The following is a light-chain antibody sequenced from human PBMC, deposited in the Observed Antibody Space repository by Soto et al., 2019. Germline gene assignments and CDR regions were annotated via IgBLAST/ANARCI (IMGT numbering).Light chain of an antibody. CDR3: ATWDASLSLLYV. Sequence: QSVLTQPPSASGTPGQRVTISCSGSSSNIGGNTVNWYQQVPGTAPRLVIYNDRQRPSGVPDRFSASKSGTSASPAISGLQSEDEADYYCATWDASLSLLYVFGTGTKVTVL. CDR2: NDR. V-gene: IGLV1-44*01. J-gene: IGLJ1*01. CDR1: SSNIGGNT.